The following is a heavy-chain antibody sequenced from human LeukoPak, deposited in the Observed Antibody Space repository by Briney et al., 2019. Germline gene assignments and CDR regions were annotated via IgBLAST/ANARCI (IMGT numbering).Heavy chain of an antibody. V-gene: IGHV3-21*01. J-gene: IGHJ5*02. CDR2: ITSGGDQT. CDR3: ARESYGDNGWLDP. D-gene: IGHD4-17*01. Sequence: GGSLRLSCAASGFTFRSYSMNWVRQAPGKGLEWVSSITSGGDQTFYADSVRGRFTISRDNAKNSLYLQMNSLRVDDTAAYYCARESYGDNGWLDPWGQGTPVTVSS. CDR1: GFTFRSYS.